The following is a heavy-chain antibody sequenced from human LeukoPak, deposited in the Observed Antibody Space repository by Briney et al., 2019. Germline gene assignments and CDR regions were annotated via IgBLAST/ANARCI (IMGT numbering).Heavy chain of an antibody. Sequence: PGGSLRLSCAASGFTFSSYGMHWVRQAPGKGLEWVAFIRYDGSNKYYADSVEGRFTISRDDSKNTLYLQMNSLRAEDTAVYYCASGYSGYDYYFDYWGQGTLVTVSS. CDR1: GFTFSSYG. J-gene: IGHJ4*02. D-gene: IGHD5-12*01. CDR2: IRYDGSNK. V-gene: IGHV3-30*02. CDR3: ASGYSGYDYYFDY.